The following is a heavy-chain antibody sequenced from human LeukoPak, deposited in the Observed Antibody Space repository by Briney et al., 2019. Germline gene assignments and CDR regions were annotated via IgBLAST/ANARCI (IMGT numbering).Heavy chain of an antibody. V-gene: IGHV3-64D*06. CDR2: ISSNGGST. D-gene: IGHD2-15*01. J-gene: IGHJ6*04. CDR1: GFTFSSDA. CDR3: VKDPGRDYYYYGMDV. Sequence: GGSLRLSCSASGFTFSSDAMHWVRQAPGKGLEYVSAISSNGGSTYYADSVKGRFTISRDNSKNTLYLQMSSLRAEDTAVYYCVKDPGRDYYYYGMDVWGKGTTVTVSS.